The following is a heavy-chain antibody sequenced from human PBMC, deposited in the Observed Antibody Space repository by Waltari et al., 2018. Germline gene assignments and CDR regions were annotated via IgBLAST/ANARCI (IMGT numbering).Heavy chain of an antibody. CDR2: INHSGST. J-gene: IGHJ5*02. CDR1: GGSFSGYY. Sequence: QVQLQQWGAGLLKPSETLSLTCAVYGGSFSGYYWSWIRPPPGKGLEWIGEINHSGSTNYNPSLKSRVTISVDTSKNQFSLKLSSVTAADTAVYYCARALYYYGSGSYRWFDPWGQGTLVAVSS. D-gene: IGHD3-10*01. CDR3: ARALYYYGSGSYRWFDP. V-gene: IGHV4-34*01.